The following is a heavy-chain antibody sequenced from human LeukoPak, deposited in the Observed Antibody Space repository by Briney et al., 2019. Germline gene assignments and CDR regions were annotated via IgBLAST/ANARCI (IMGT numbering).Heavy chain of an antibody. CDR2: ISAYNGNT. V-gene: IGHV1-18*01. CDR3: ARDFGGYSGYEDRGYYYDSRTPFDY. J-gene: IGHJ4*02. Sequence: ASVKVSCKASGGTFSSYAISWVRQAPGQGLEWMGWISAYNGNTNYAQKLQGRVTMTTDTSTSTAYMELRSLRSDDTAVYYCARDFGGYSGYEDRGYYYDSRTPFDYWGQGTLVTVSS. D-gene: IGHD5-12*01. CDR1: GGTFSSYA.